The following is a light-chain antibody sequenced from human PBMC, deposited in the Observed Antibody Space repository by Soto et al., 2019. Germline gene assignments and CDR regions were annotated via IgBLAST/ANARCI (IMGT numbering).Light chain of an antibody. J-gene: IGKJ2*01. CDR2: DAS. CDR1: QRVSSY. Sequence: EIVLTQSPATLSLSPGERATLSCRASQRVSSYLAWYQQKPAQAPRLLIYDASNRVTGIPARFSGSGSGTDFTLTISSLEPEDFAVYYCQQRMNWPRTFGQGTKLEIK. V-gene: IGKV3-11*01. CDR3: QQRMNWPRT.